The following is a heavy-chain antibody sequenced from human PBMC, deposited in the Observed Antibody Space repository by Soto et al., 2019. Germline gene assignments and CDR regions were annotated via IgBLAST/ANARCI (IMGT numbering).Heavy chain of an antibody. D-gene: IGHD4-17*01. CDR2: ITPFNGNT. CDR3: ARSDGDGEYSYAMDV. CDR1: GYTFTYRY. V-gene: IGHV1-45*02. J-gene: IGHJ6*02. Sequence: QMPLVQSGAEVKKTGSSGKVSCKASGYTFTYRYLHWVRQAPGQALEWMGWITPFNGNTNYAQKSQDRVTVTRDSSISTAYRELSSLRSEDTAIYYGARSDGDGEYSYAMDVWGQGTTVTVSS.